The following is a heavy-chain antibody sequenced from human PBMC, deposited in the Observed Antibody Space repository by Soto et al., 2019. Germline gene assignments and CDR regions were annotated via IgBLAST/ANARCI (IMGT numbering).Heavy chain of an antibody. J-gene: IGHJ4*02. CDR2: IYYSGST. Sequence: SETLSLTCTVSGGSMNNRYWSWIRQPPGKGLEWIGYIYYSGSTDYNPSLRSRVSISVDTSKKQFSLKLNSVTAADTAVYYCASHLNYXFDIWGQRTLVTVSS. CDR1: GGSMNNRY. V-gene: IGHV4-59*11. CDR3: ASHLNYXFDI. D-gene: IGHD1-7*01.